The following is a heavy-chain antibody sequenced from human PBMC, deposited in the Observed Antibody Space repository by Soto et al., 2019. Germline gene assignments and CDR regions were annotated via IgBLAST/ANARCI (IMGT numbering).Heavy chain of an antibody. CDR2: IYYSGST. CDR3: ARDRYNWNYDGVRYFAD. CDR1: GGSISSYY. J-gene: IGHJ4*02. D-gene: IGHD1-7*01. Sequence: SETLSLTCTVSGGSISSYYWSWIRQPPGKGLEWIGYIYYSGSTNYNPSLKSRVTISVDTSKNQFSLKLSSVTAADTAVYYCARDRYNWNYDGVRYFADWGQGTLVTVAS. V-gene: IGHV4-59*01.